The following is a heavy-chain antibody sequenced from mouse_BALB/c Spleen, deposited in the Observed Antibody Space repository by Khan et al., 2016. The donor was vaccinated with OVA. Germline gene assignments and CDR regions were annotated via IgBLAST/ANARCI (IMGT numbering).Heavy chain of an antibody. CDR1: GYIFTSYW. Sequence: QVQLKQSGTELVRPGASVKLSCKTSGYIFTSYWIHWVNQRSGQGLEWIARIYPGTGNTYYSDKFNGRASLTADNSSSTAYMHLSSLKSEYSAVYFCEREEALYYFDYWGQGTTLTVSS. CDR2: IYPGTGNT. D-gene: IGHD3-2*02. J-gene: IGHJ2*01. V-gene: IGHV1-76*01. CDR3: EREEALYYFDY.